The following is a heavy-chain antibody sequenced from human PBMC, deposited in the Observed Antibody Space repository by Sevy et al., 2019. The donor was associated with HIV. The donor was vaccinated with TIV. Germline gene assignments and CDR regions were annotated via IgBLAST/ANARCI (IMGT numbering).Heavy chain of an antibody. Sequence: GGSLRLSCAASGFTFSSYAMSWVRRAPGKGLEWVSGLSGYGGSTYYADSVKGRFTISRDNSKNTLYLQMNSLRAEDTAVYYCAKDRITMIGDAFDVWGQGTMVTVSS. CDR3: AKDRITMIGDAFDV. D-gene: IGHD3-22*01. CDR2: LSGYGGST. V-gene: IGHV3-23*01. J-gene: IGHJ3*01. CDR1: GFTFSSYA.